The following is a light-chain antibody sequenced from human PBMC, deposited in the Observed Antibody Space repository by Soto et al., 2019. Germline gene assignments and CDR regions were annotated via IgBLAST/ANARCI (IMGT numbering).Light chain of an antibody. CDR3: QQFDRVPLT. J-gene: IGKJ4*01. V-gene: IGKV1-33*01. Sequence: DVQMTQSPSSLSASVGDRVTITCQASHDIGTYLNWYQHKPGKAPKLLIFDTSHLATGVPARFSGSGSDTYFTSTITNLQAEDFAAYYCQQFDRVPLTFGGGTHVEI. CDR1: HDIGTY. CDR2: DTS.